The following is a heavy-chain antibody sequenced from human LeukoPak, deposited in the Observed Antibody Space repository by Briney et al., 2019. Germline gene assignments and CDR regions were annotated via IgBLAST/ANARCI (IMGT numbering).Heavy chain of an antibody. CDR2: INIDGSSR. D-gene: IGHD3-16*01. CDR1: GFTFDDYA. V-gene: IGHV3-74*01. J-gene: IGHJ6*03. CDR3: ARAVNWGSDSYYYMDV. Sequence: PGRSLRLSCAASGFTFDDYAMHWVRQAPGKGLVWVARINIDGSSRNYADSVKGRFTISRDNTKNTLYLQINSLRAEDTAVYYCARAVNWGSDSYYYMDVWGKGTTVTVSS.